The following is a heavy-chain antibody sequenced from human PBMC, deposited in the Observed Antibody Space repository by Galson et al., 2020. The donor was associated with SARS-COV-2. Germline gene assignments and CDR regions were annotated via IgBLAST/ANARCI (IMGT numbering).Heavy chain of an antibody. D-gene: IGHD2-15*01. Sequence: GGSLRLSCAASGFTFSDYYMSWIRQAPGKGLEWVSYISSSGSTIYYADSVKGRFTISRDNAKNSLYLQMNSLRAEDTAVYYCAREGYCSGGSCYMVWLGYYGMDVWGQGTTVTVS. CDR3: AREGYCSGGSCYMVWLGYYGMDV. J-gene: IGHJ6*02. CDR2: ISSSGSTI. V-gene: IGHV3-11*01. CDR1: GFTFSDYY.